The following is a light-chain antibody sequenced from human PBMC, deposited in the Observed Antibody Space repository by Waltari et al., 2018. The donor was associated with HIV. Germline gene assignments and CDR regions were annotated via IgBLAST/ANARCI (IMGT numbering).Light chain of an antibody. CDR2: WAS. V-gene: IGKV4-1*01. CDR1: QSLLYSANNKNY. J-gene: IGKJ1*01. Sequence: DIVMTQSPDSLAVSLGERATINCKSSQSLLYSANNKNYLAWSQQKPGQPPKLLIYWASTRESGVPDRFSGSGSGTDFTLTISSLQADDVAVYYCHQYFSAPWTFGQGTKGEIK. CDR3: HQYFSAPWT.